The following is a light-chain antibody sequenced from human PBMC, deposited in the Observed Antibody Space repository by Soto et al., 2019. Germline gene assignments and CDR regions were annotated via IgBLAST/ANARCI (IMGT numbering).Light chain of an antibody. V-gene: IGLV2-8*01. CDR2: EVS. CDR1: SSDVGGYNY. CDR3: RLYAGSNNLV. J-gene: IGLJ3*02. Sequence: QSVLTQPPSASGSPGQSVTISCTGTSSDVGGYNYVSWYQQHPGKAPKLMIYEVSKRPSGVPDRFSGSKSGNTASLTVSGPQAEDEADYYCRLYAGSNNLVFGGGTKLTVL.